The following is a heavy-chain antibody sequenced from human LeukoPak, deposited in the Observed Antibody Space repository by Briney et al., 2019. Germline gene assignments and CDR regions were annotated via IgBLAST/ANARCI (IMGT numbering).Heavy chain of an antibody. Sequence: SETLSLTCTVSGASLTYWTWIRQPPGKGLEWIGVIYNHGRTEYNPSLKSRVTISFYTSANEVSLKLRSVTAADTAVYYCARGLAGARSGAIYSDLWGRGTVVTVSS. D-gene: IGHD1-26*01. V-gene: IGHV4-59*01. CDR2: IYNHGRT. J-gene: IGHJ2*01. CDR1: GASLTY. CDR3: ARGLAGARSGAIYSDL.